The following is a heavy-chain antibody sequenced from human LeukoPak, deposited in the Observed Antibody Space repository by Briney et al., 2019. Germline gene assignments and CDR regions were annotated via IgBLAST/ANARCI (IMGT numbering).Heavy chain of an antibody. J-gene: IGHJ3*02. D-gene: IGHD3-9*01. Sequence: ASVKVSCKASGYTFTRYAMNWVRQAPGQGLEWMGWINTNTGNPTYAQGFTGRFVFSLDTSVSTAYLQISSLKAEDSAVYYCARGGFDSRWASDIWGQGTMVTASS. CDR3: ARGGFDSRWASDI. CDR2: INTNTGNP. CDR1: GYTFTRYA. V-gene: IGHV7-4-1*02.